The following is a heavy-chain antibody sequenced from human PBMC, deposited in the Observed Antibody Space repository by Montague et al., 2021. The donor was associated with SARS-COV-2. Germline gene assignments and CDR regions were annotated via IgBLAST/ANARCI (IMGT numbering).Heavy chain of an antibody. D-gene: IGHD3-16*01. V-gene: IGHV3-30*04. Sequence: SLRLSCAASGFTFSSYAMHWVRQAPGKGLEWVAVISYDGSNKYYADSVKGRFTTSRDNSKNTLYLQMNSLRAEDTAVYYCARDYDDYIWGSWGPFDYWGQGTLVTVSS. CDR1: GFTFSSYA. CDR3: ARDYDDYIWGSWGPFDY. CDR2: ISYDGSNK. J-gene: IGHJ4*02.